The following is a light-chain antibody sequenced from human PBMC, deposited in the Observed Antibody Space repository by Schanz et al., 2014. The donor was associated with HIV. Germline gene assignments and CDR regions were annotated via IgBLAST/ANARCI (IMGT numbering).Light chain of an antibody. CDR1: QTVSNN. CDR2: GAS. Sequence: EIVMTQSPGTLSVSPGERATLSCRASQTVSNNLAWYQQKPGQAPRLLIYGASTRVTGIPARFSGSESGTDFTLTISRLEPEDFAVYYCQQYGSSPWTFGQGTKVEIK. V-gene: IGKV3-20*01. CDR3: QQYGSSPWT. J-gene: IGKJ1*01.